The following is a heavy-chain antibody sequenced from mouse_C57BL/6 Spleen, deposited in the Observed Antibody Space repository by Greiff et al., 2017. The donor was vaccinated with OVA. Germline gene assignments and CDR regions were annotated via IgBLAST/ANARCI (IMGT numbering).Heavy chain of an antibody. CDR1: GYTFTDYY. V-gene: IGHV1-26*01. CDR3: ARRWGSGGFAY. Sequence: EVQLQQSGPELVKPGASVKISCKASGYTFTDYYMNWVKQSHGKSLEWIGDINPNNGGTSYNQKFKGKATLTVDKSSSTAYMELRSLTSEDSAVYYCARRWGSGGFAYWGQGTLVTVSA. CDR2: INPNNGGT. D-gene: IGHD1-1*01. J-gene: IGHJ3*01.